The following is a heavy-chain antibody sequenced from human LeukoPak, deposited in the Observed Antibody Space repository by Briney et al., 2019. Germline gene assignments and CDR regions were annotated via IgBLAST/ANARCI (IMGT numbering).Heavy chain of an antibody. J-gene: IGHJ6*03. V-gene: IGHV1-18*01. CDR2: ISTYNGNT. Sequence: GASVKVSCKASSYRSPNYGITWVRQAPGHGLEWTGWISTYNGNTQYAQNLQGRVTLTTDSSTNTVYMELRGLTSDDTAVYYCAIPAKGAHFYYYMDVWGEGTSVTVSS. CDR1: SYRSPNYG. CDR3: AIPAKGAHFYYYMDV.